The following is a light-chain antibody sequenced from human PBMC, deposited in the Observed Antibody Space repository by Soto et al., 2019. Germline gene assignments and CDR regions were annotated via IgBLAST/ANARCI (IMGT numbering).Light chain of an antibody. V-gene: IGLV2-14*03. J-gene: IGLJ1*01. CDR1: SSDVGGYNY. Sequence: QSALTQPASVSGSPGQSITISCIGTSSDVGGYNYVSWYQQHPGKAPKLMIYDVSNRPSGVSNRFSGSKSGNTASLTISGLQAEDEADDYCSSYTSSSTYVFGTGTKLTVL. CDR2: DVS. CDR3: SSYTSSSTYV.